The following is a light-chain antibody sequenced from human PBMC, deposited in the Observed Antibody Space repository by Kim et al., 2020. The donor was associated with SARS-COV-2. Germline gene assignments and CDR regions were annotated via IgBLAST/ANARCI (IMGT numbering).Light chain of an antibody. CDR2: AAS. Sequence: ASVGDSVTITCRASQGISSYLAWFQQKPGKVPKRLIYAASSLESGVPSRFSGSGSGTEFTLTISSLQPEDFATYFCLQQKAHPLTFGGGTKVDIK. V-gene: IGKV1-17*03. J-gene: IGKJ4*01. CDR3: LQQKAHPLT. CDR1: QGISSY.